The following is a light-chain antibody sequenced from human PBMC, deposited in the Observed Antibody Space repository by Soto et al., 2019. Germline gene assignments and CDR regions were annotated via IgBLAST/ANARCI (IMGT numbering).Light chain of an antibody. Sequence: EIVLTQSPGTLSLSPGEGATLSCRASQTVINTKFAWYQQKPGQSPRLLIYGPSSRATGIPDRFSGSGSGTDFTLTIRRLEPEDFAVYYCQQDANSPCTFGQGTKVEIK. CDR3: QQDANSPCT. V-gene: IGKV3-20*01. CDR1: QTVINTK. J-gene: IGKJ1*01. CDR2: GPS.